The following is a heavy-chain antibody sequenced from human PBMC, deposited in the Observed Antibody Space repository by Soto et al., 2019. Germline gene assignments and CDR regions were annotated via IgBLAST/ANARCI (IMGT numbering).Heavy chain of an antibody. CDR3: ARWDPFDWPPGYYGMDV. Sequence: GASVKVSCKASGYTFSSYGISWVRQAPGQGLEWMGWISAYNGNTNYAQKLQGRVTMTTDTSTSTAYMELRSLRSDDTAVYYCARWDPFDWPPGYYGMDVWGQGTTVTVSS. D-gene: IGHD3-9*01. V-gene: IGHV1-18*01. CDR1: GYTFSSYG. CDR2: ISAYNGNT. J-gene: IGHJ6*02.